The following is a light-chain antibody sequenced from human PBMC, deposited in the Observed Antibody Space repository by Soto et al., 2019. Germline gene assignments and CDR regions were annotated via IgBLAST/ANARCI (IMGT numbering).Light chain of an antibody. Sequence: DIQMTQSPSTLSASVGDRVTITCRASQNIDKWLAWYQQQPGKAPKLLISEASTLETGVPSRFSGSGSGTGFTLTISSLQPEDVATYYCQKYNSAPLTFGGGTKVDIK. CDR2: EAS. CDR3: QKYNSAPLT. J-gene: IGKJ4*01. V-gene: IGKV1-5*03. CDR1: QNIDKW.